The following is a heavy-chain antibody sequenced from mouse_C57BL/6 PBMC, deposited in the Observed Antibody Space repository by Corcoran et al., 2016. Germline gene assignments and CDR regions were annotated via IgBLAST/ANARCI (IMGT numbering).Heavy chain of an antibody. D-gene: IGHD2-4*01. CDR3: ASDYDRTWFAY. J-gene: IGHJ3*01. CDR2: IYPGDGDT. Sequence: QVQLQQSGAEQVKPGASVKIACTASGYAFSSYWMNWVKQRTGKGLEWIGQIYPGDGDTNYNGKFKGKATLTADKSSSTAYMQLSSLTSEDSAVYFCASDYDRTWFAYWGQGTLVTVSA. V-gene: IGHV1-80*01. CDR1: GYAFSSYW.